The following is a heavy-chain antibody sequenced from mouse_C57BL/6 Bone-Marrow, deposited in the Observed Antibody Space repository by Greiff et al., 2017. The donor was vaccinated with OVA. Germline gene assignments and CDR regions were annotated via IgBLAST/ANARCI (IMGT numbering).Heavy chain of an antibody. CDR3: TRGDLDAMDY. Sequence: LVESGAELVRPGASVTLSCKASGYTFTDYEMHWVKQTPVHGLEWIGAIDPETGGTAYNQKFKGKAILTADKSSSTAYMELRSLTSEDSAVYYCTRGDLDAMDYWGQGTSVTVSS. J-gene: IGHJ4*01. V-gene: IGHV1-15*01. D-gene: IGHD3-3*01. CDR1: GYTFTDYE. CDR2: IDPETGGT.